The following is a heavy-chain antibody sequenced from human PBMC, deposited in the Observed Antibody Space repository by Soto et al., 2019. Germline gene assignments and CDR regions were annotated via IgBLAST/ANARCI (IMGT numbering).Heavy chain of an antibody. J-gene: IGHJ5*02. CDR1: GGSISSGGYY. CDR3: ARAEYSSPNWFDP. D-gene: IGHD6-6*01. Sequence: SETLSLTCTVSGGSISSGGYYWSWIRQHPGKGLEWIGYIYYSGSTYYNPSLKSRVTISVDTSKNQFSLKLSSVTAADTAVYYCARAEYSSPNWFDPWGQGTLVTVSS. CDR2: IYYSGST. V-gene: IGHV4-31*03.